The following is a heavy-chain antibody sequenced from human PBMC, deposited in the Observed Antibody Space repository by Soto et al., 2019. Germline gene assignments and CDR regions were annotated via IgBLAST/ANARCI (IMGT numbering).Heavy chain of an antibody. CDR1: GYSFTSYW. J-gene: IGHJ4*02. CDR2: IDPSDSYT. V-gene: IGHV5-10-1*01. D-gene: IGHD4-17*01. Sequence: PGESLKISCKGSGYSFTSYWISWVRQMPGKGLEWIGRIDPSDSYTNYSPSFQGHVTISADKSISTAYLQWSSLKASDTAMYYCASRHYGDYPFDDWGQGTLVTVSS. CDR3: ASRHYGDYPFDD.